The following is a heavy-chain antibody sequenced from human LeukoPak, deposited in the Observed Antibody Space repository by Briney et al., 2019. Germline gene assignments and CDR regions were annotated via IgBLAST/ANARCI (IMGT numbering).Heavy chain of an antibody. Sequence: PGGSLRLSCAASGFTFSSFAMHWVRQAPGKGLERVTLISYDGSKKYYADSVKGRFTISRDNSKDTLFLQMNSLRSEDTAVYYCARDRGMTTNSFDYWGEGTLVTVSS. V-gene: IGHV3-30*04. D-gene: IGHD4-11*01. J-gene: IGHJ4*02. CDR2: ISYDGSKK. CDR3: ARDRGMTTNSFDY. CDR1: GFTFSSFA.